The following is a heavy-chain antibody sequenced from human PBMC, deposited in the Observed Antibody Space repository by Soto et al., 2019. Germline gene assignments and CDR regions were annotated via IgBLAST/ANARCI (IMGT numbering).Heavy chain of an antibody. Sequence: GASVKVSCKASGGTFSSYTISWVRQAPGQGLEWMGRIIPILGIANYAQKFQGRVTITADKSTSTAYMELNSLRAEDTAVYYCARGLMLSGWGSYRPIDYWGQGTLVTVSS. CDR1: GGTFSSYT. CDR2: IIPILGIA. J-gene: IGHJ4*02. D-gene: IGHD3-16*02. V-gene: IGHV1-69*02. CDR3: ARGLMLSGWGSYRPIDY.